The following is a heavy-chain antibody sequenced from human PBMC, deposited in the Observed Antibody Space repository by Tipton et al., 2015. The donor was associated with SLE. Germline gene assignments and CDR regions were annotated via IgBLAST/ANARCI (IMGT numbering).Heavy chain of an antibody. CDR1: GGSISSSSYY. Sequence: LRLSCTVSGGSISSSSYYWGWIRQPPGKGLEWIGSIYYSGSTYYNPSLKSRVTISVDTSKNQFSLKLSSVTAADTAVYYCASLPGGRVGATAYFQHWGQGTLVTVSS. CDR2: IYYSGST. J-gene: IGHJ1*01. V-gene: IGHV4-39*07. CDR3: ASLPGGRVGATAYFQH. D-gene: IGHD1-26*01.